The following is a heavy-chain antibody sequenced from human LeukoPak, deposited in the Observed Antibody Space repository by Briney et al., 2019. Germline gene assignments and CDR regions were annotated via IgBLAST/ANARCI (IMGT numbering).Heavy chain of an antibody. V-gene: IGHV4-39*07. CDR1: GGSISSYY. Sequence: PSETLSLTCTVSGGSISSYYWGWIRQPPGKGLEWIGSIYYSGSTYYNPSLKSRVTISVDTSKNQFSLKLSSVTAADTAVNYCARDPIRITMIVVPRWAFDIWGQGTMVTVSS. J-gene: IGHJ3*02. D-gene: IGHD3-22*01. CDR2: IYYSGST. CDR3: ARDPIRITMIVVPRWAFDI.